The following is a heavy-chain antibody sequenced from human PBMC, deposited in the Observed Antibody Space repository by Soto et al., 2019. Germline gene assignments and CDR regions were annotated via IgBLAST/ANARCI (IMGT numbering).Heavy chain of an antibody. D-gene: IGHD2-21*02. CDR1: GLSLRTTGVG. V-gene: IGHV2-5*02. CDR3: VQTRCGGDWLEIYSSDAYYGLDV. J-gene: IGHJ6*02. Sequence: QITLKESGPTLAKPTQTLTLTCTVSGLSLRTTGVGVGWVRQPPGKALEWLALLFWDHDKRYSPSLKSRLTITKGFSERPVVPMRTNMDTVHAATYYCVQTRCGGDWLEIYSSDAYYGLDVWGQGTTVSVSS. CDR2: LFWDHDK.